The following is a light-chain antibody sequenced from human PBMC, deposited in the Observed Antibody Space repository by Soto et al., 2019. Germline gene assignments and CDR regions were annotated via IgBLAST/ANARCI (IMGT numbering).Light chain of an antibody. CDR3: QQNDSWTRK. CDR2: GAS. J-gene: IGKJ1*01. Sequence: EIVITHSPATLSVSPGERVTLSCRASQSVGNNLAWYQQKTGQAPRLLIHGASTRHSGIPGRFSGSGSGTEFTLTISRLQSEDLAVSSCQQNDSWTRKFGKG. CDR1: QSVGNN. V-gene: IGKV3-15*01.